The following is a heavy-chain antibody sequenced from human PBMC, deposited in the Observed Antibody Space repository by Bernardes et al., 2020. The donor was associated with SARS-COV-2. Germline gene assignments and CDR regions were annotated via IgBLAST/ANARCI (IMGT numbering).Heavy chain of an antibody. CDR1: GASISSGTYF. CDR2: IYAGRSI. J-gene: IGHJ4*02. V-gene: IGHV4-61*02. D-gene: IGHD1-26*01. Sequence: SETLSLTCAVSGASISSGTYFWSWIRQPAGKGLEWIGRIYAGRSINYNPSLKSRVTISKDTSKNQFSLKLNSVTAADTAVYYCGRGGFQWSYEIEYWGQGVLVTVSS. CDR3: GRGGFQWSYEIEY.